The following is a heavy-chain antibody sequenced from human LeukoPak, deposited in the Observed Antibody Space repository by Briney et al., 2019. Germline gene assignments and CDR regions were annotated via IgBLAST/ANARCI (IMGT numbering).Heavy chain of an antibody. CDR3: HADYPRQI. Sequence: PGGSLGLSCAASGFFFRNAWMTWVRQGPGKGLEWIGRIKSQVDGGTTDTTASVKGRFIISRDDSRNMVFLQMSSLKTEDTAVYFCHADYPRQIWGQGSLVTVSS. CDR1: GFFFRNAW. J-gene: IGHJ4*02. V-gene: IGHV3-15*01. D-gene: IGHD3-16*02. CDR2: IKSQVDGGTT.